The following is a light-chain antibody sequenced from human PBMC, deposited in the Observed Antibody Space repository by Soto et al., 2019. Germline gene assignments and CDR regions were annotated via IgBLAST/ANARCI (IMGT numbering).Light chain of an antibody. CDR2: GVS. Sequence: EIVLTQSPGTLSLSPGERATLSCRASQSVSSSYLAWYQQKPGQAPRLLIYGVSSRATGIPDRFSGSGSGTDFTLTISRLEPEDFAVYYCQQYGGSSRTFGQGTKVDIK. CDR1: QSVSSSY. J-gene: IGKJ1*01. V-gene: IGKV3-20*01. CDR3: QQYGGSSRT.